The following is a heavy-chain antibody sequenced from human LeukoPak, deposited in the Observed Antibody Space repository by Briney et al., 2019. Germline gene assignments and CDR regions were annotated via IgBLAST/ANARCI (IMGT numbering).Heavy chain of an antibody. CDR1: GFTFSSYG. V-gene: IGHV3-23*01. CDR3: AKTRPLDSSSWSHGDY. CDR2: ISGSGDST. Sequence: GGSLRLSCAASGFTFSSYGMHWVRQAPGKGLEWVSAISGSGDSTYYGDSVKGRFTISRDNSKNTLYLQMNSLRAEDTAVYYCAKTRPLDSSSWSHGDYWGQGTLVTVSS. J-gene: IGHJ4*02. D-gene: IGHD6-13*01.